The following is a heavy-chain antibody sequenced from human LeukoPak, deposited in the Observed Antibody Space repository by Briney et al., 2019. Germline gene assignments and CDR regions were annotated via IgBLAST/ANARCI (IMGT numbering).Heavy chain of an antibody. V-gene: IGHV3-7*01. J-gene: IGHJ4*02. CDR1: GFTFSSYW. Sequence: GGSLRLSCAASGFTFSSYWMSWVRQAPGKGLEWVANIKQDGSEKYYVDSVKGRFTISRDNAKNSLYLQMNSLRAEDTAVNYCARVLLSAADSSFFDYWGQGTLVTVSS. D-gene: IGHD2-2*01. CDR3: ARVLLSAADSSFFDY. CDR2: IKQDGSEK.